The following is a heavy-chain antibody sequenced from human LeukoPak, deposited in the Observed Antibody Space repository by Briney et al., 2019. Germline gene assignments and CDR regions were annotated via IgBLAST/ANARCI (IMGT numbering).Heavy chain of an antibody. CDR2: IKSGGGNT. CDR3: AREGETYSSSWYVGYFDY. J-gene: IGHJ4*02. CDR1: GFTFSTFA. Sequence: GGSLRLSCAASGFTFSTFALTWVRRAPGKGLEWVSDIKSGGGNTYYADSVEGRFTISRDNSKNTVFLQMNSLRAEDTAVYFCAREGETYSSSWYVGYFDYWGQGTLVTVSS. V-gene: IGHV3-23*01. D-gene: IGHD6-13*01.